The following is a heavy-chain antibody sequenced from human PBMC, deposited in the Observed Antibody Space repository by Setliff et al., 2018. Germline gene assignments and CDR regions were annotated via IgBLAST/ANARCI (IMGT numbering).Heavy chain of an antibody. CDR3: AKPRLELRWGFEY. D-gene: IGHD1-7*01. Sequence: GGSLRLSCAASGFTFSSDAMTWVRQAPGKGLEWVSIISSEGDSIYYADSVKGRFTISRDNSKSTLYLEMNSLRAEDTAVYYCAKPRLELRWGFEYWGQGTPVTVSS. V-gene: IGHV3-23*03. CDR2: ISSEGDSI. CDR1: GFTFSSDA. J-gene: IGHJ4*02.